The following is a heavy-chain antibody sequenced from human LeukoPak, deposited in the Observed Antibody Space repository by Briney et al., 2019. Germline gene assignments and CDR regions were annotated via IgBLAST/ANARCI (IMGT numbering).Heavy chain of an antibody. J-gene: IGHJ1*01. D-gene: IGHD6-19*01. CDR1: GGSFSGYY. CDR3: ARGGQYSSGWYEYFQH. CDR2: INHSGST. Sequence: SETPSLTCAVYGGSFSGYYWSWIRQPPGKGLEWIGEINHSGSTNYNPSLKSRVTISVDTSKNQFSLKLSSVTAADTAVYYCARGGQYSSGWYEYFQHWGQGTLVTVSS. V-gene: IGHV4-34*01.